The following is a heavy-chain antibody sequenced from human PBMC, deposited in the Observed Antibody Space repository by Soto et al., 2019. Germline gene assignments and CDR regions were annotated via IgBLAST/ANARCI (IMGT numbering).Heavy chain of an antibody. CDR2: VSSDGSNQ. CDR3: AKDRVIQLLPIWPDP. CDR1: GFSLNKYG. V-gene: IGHV3-30*18. Sequence: GGSLRLSCAASGFSLNKYGLYWVRQAPGKGLEWVASVSSDGSNQYYADSVKGRFTISRDNSKSTLFLQLDSLRVDDTAVYYCAKDRVIQLLPIWPDPWGQGTLVTVSS. J-gene: IGHJ5*02. D-gene: IGHD2-2*01.